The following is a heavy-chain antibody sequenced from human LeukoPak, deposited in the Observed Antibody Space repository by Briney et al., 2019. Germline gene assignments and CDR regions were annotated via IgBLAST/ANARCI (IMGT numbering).Heavy chain of an antibody. D-gene: IGHD3-10*01. CDR1: GGSISSYY. J-gene: IGHJ4*02. V-gene: IGHV4-59*08. CDR3: ARSLRFGELYDY. CDR2: IYHSGST. Sequence: PSETLSLTCTVSGGSISSYYWSWIRQPPGKGLEWIGYIYHSGSTNYNPSLKSRVTISVDTSKNQFSLKLSSVTAADTAVYYCARSLRFGELYDYWGQGTLVTVSS.